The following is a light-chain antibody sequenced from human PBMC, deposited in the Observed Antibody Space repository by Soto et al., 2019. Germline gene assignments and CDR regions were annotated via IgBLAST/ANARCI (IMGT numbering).Light chain of an antibody. CDR2: GAS. CDR3: QEYNNWPPIT. CDR1: QSVNSN. V-gene: IGKV3-15*01. J-gene: IGKJ5*01. Sequence: EIVMTQSPATLSVSPGERATLSCRASQSVNSNLAWYQQKPGQAPRRLIYGASIRATGIPARFSGSGSGTEFTLAISSLQSEDFAVYYCQEYNNWPPITFGQGTRLEIK.